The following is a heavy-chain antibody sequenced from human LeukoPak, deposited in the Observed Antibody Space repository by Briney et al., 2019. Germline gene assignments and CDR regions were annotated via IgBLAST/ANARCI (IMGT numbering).Heavy chain of an antibody. CDR2: IYSGGTT. Sequence: GGSLRLSCAVSGFTVSGNYMSWVRQAPGKGLEWVSLIYSGGTTYYADSVKGRFTISRDNSKNTLYLQMNSLRAEDTAVYYCARVIAARERAWFGELRLYYYSYIDVWGKGTTVTISS. J-gene: IGHJ6*03. CDR1: GFTVSGNY. V-gene: IGHV3-66*01. CDR3: ARVIAARERAWFGELRLYYYSYIDV. D-gene: IGHD3-10*01.